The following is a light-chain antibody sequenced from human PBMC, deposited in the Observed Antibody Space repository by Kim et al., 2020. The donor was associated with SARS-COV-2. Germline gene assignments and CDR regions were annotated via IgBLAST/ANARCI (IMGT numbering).Light chain of an antibody. V-gene: IGLV1-44*01. CDR1: EADSGSNA. CDR3: AVWDETLNGPV. Sequence: GQRGTIPCSGREADSGSNAVNWYQKRPGPAPKGYIYNKNRRPSGVPDRFSGSKSGTSASLAISGLQSEDVADYYCAVWDETLNGPVFGGGTQLTAL. J-gene: IGLJ2*01. CDR2: NKN.